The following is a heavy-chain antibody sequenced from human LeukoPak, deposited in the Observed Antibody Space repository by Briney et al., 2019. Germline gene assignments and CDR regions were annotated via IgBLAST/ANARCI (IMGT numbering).Heavy chain of an antibody. Sequence: GGSLRLSCAASGFIFSTYSMNWVRQAPGKGLEWVSYISSSSNPIYYADSVKGRFTISRDSAKKSLFLQMNSLRAEDTAVYYCARGGYCSSTSCLDDAFDIWGQGTMVTVSS. D-gene: IGHD2-2*01. CDR3: ARGGYCSSTSCLDDAFDI. CDR1: GFIFSTYS. J-gene: IGHJ3*02. CDR2: ISSSSNPI. V-gene: IGHV3-48*04.